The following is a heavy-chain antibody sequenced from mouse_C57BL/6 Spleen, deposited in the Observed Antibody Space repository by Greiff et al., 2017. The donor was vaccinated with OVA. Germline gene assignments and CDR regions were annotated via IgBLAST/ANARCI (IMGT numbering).Heavy chain of an antibody. J-gene: IGHJ4*01. Sequence: QVQLQQPGAELVRPGSSVKLSCKASGYTFTSYWMHWVKQRPIQGLEWIGNIYPSDSETHYNQQFKDKATLTADKSSSTAYMQLSSRTSEDSAVDYCARGGNFHGSSPLYAMDYWGQGTSVTVSS. CDR3: ARGGNFHGSSPLYAMDY. V-gene: IGHV1-52*01. CDR2: IYPSDSET. D-gene: IGHD1-1*01. CDR1: GYTFTSYW.